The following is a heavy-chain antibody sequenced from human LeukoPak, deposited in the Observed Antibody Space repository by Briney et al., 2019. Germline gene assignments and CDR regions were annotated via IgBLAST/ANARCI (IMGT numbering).Heavy chain of an antibody. CDR1: GLTFSSYW. D-gene: IGHD4-17*01. CDR2: IKQDGSEK. Sequence: GGSLRLSCAASGLTFSSYWMSWVRQAPGKGLEWVANIKQDGSEKYYVDSVKGRFTISRDNAKNSLYLQMNSLRAEDTAVYYCARVGINDYGDYVDYYFDYWGQGTLVTVSS. V-gene: IGHV3-7*03. CDR3: ARVGINDYGDYVDYYFDY. J-gene: IGHJ4*02.